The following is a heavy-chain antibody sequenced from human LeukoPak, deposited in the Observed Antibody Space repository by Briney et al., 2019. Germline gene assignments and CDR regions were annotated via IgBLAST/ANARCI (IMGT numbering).Heavy chain of an antibody. CDR2: INHSGST. CDR1: GGSFSGYY. D-gene: IGHD1-14*01. CDR3: ARSIPLIRKPDY. V-gene: IGHV4-34*01. J-gene: IGHJ4*02. Sequence: PSETLSLTCAVYGGSFSGYYWSWIRQPPGKGLEWIGAINHSGSTNYNPSLKSRVTISVDTSKNQFSLKLSSVTAADTVVYYCARSIPLIRKPDYWGQGTLVTVSS.